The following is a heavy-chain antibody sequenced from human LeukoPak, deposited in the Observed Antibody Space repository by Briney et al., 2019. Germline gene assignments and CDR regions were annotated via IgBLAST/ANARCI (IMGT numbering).Heavy chain of an antibody. V-gene: IGHV4-39*07. CDR2: IYYSGST. D-gene: IGHD3-3*01. Sequence: PSETLSLTCTVSGDSISSTNYYWGWIRQPPGKGLEWIGSIYYSGSTFNNPSLKSRVTISVDTSKNQFSLKVSSVTAADTAVYYCARGLNDSWTGENYWGQGTLVTVSS. CDR3: ARGLNDSWTGENY. CDR1: GDSISSTNYY. J-gene: IGHJ4*02.